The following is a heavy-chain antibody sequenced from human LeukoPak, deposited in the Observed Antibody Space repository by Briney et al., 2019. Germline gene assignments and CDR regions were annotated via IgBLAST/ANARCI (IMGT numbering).Heavy chain of an antibody. Sequence: PGGSLRLSCAASGFTFDDYGMSWVRQAPGKGLEWVSGINWNGGSTGYADSVNGRFTISRDNAKNSLYLQMNSLRAEDTALYYCARDYCSSTSFGCYYGMDVWGQGTTVTVSS. CDR3: ARDYCSSTSFGCYYGMDV. CDR1: GFTFDDYG. CDR2: INWNGGST. D-gene: IGHD2-2*01. J-gene: IGHJ6*02. V-gene: IGHV3-20*04.